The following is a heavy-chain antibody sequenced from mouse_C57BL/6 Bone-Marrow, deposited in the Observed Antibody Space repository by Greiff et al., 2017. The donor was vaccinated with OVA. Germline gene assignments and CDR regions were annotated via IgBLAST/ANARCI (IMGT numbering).Heavy chain of an antibody. J-gene: IGHJ2*01. V-gene: IGHV1-55*01. CDR2: LYPGSGSP. Sequence: VPLQPPVAELVPPGASVPMSCPSSGSTFPRSCIPWVPQRPRPGLEWIGDLYPGSGSPHSNEKFKSKATLTVDPSSSTASMQLSSLTSADSAVYYCARRRLRTAFFDYWGQGTTLTVSS. CDR3: ARRRLRTAFFDY. D-gene: IGHD2-4*01. CDR1: GSTFPRSC.